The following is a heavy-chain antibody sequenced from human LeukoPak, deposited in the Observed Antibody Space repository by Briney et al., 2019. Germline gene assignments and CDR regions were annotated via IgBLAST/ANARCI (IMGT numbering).Heavy chain of an antibody. V-gene: IGHV4-4*07. D-gene: IGHD3-9*01. CDR3: ARETVLRYFDWLLRGGDYYYYYMDV. CDR2: IYTSGST. Sequence: PSETLSLTCTVSGGSISGYYWSWIRQPAGKGLEWIGRIYTSGSTNYNPSLKSRVTMSVDTSKNQFSLKLSSVTAADTAVYYCARETVLRYFDWLLRGGDYYYYYMDVWGKGTTVTISS. CDR1: GGSISGYY. J-gene: IGHJ6*03.